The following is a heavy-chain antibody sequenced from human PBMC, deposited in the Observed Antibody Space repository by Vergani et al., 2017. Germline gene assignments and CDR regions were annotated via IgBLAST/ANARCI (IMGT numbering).Heavy chain of an antibody. CDR1: GFTLSSHA. D-gene: IGHD6-13*01. CDR3: ARDFWSSSWYYFDY. Sequence: QVQLEESGGGVVQPGRSLRLSCAGSGFTLSSHAMHWVRQAPGKGLEWVAFIWYDGSKEYYADSVKGRFTISRDNSKNTLYLQMNSLRAEDTAVYYCARDFWSSSWYYFDYWGQGTLVTVSS. V-gene: IGHV3-33*01. CDR2: IWYDGSKE. J-gene: IGHJ4*02.